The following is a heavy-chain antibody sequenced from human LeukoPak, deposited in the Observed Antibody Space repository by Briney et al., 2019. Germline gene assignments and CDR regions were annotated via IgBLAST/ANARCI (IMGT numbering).Heavy chain of an antibody. CDR2: ISTISTYI. CDR3: ARGDHYDSTGY. CDR1: GFTFSTYA. D-gene: IGHD3-22*01. J-gene: IGHJ4*02. V-gene: IGHV3-21*01. Sequence: NSGGSLRLSCAASGFTFSTYAMNWVRQAPGKGLEWVSSISTISTYIYYADSVKGRFTISRDNAKNSLYLQMNSLRAEDTAVYYCARGDHYDSTGYWGQGTLVTVSS.